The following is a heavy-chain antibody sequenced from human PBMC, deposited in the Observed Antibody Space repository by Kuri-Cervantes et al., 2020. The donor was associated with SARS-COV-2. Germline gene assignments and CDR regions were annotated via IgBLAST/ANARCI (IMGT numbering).Heavy chain of an antibody. CDR2: ISSSSSYI. CDR1: GFTFSSYS. V-gene: IGHV3-21*01. CDR3: ARLSNTIEYSSSSELYAFDI. D-gene: IGHD6-6*01. J-gene: IGHJ3*02. Sequence: GESLKISCAASGFTFSSYSMNWVRQAPGKGPEWVSSISSSSSYIYYADSVKGRFTISRDNAKNSLYLQMNSLRAEDTAVYYCARLSNTIEYSSSSELYAFDIWGQGTMVTVSS.